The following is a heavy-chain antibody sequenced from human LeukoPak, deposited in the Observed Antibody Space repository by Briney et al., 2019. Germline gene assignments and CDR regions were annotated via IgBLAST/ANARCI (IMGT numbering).Heavy chain of an antibody. D-gene: IGHD3-16*01. V-gene: IGHV4-28*01. J-gene: IGHJ3*02. CDR3: ARQIPGDDAFDI. CDR1: GYSLSSSNW. Sequence: SDTLSLTCAVSGYSLSSSNWWGWIRQPPGKGLEWIGYIYYSGSTYYNPSLKSRVTMSVDTSKNQFSLKLSSVTALDTAVYYCARQIPGDDAFDIWGQGTMVTVSS. CDR2: IYYSGST.